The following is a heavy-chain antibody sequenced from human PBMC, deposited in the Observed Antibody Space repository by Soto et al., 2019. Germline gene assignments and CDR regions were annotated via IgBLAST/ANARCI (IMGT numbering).Heavy chain of an antibody. Sequence: VQLLESGGGVVQPGRSLRLSCTASGFGFDSYGMLWVRQAPGKGPEWVAFISFDGTTKYYADSERGRFTISRDNSENTLYLQLDTVRPEDTAQYYCAREGVFGLVKIVPPDYWGQGAQVTVSS. J-gene: IGHJ4*02. CDR1: GFGFDSYG. CDR2: ISFDGTTK. CDR3: AREGVFGLVKIVPPDY. D-gene: IGHD3-3*01. V-gene: IGHV3-30*04.